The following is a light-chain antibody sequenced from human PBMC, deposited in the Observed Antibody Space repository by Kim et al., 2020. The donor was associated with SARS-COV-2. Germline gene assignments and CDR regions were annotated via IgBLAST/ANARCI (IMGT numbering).Light chain of an antibody. J-gene: IGKJ2*01. CDR3: LQYNSFPYT. V-gene: IGKV1-17*03. CDR2: AAS. Sequence: SPSVRDSFPITCRASHDITNYLAWFHHNPGKVPTRLIYAASSLQVRVPSTFSGSGSASEFTLTITSLQPEDFATYYCLQYNSFPYTFGQGTKLAI. CDR1: HDITNY.